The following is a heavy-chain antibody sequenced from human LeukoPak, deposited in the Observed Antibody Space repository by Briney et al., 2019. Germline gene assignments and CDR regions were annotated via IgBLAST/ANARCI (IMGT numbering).Heavy chain of an antibody. V-gene: IGHV4-34*01. CDR2: IYYSGST. Sequence: SETLSLTCGVYGGSFSDYYWGWIRQPPGKGLEWIGSIYYSGSTYYNPSLKSRVTISVDTSKNQFSLKLSSVTAADTAVYYCARVLYYYDSSGYYRPYDAFDIWGQGTMVTVSS. CDR3: ARVLYYYDSSGYYRPYDAFDI. CDR1: GGSFSDYY. D-gene: IGHD3-22*01. J-gene: IGHJ3*02.